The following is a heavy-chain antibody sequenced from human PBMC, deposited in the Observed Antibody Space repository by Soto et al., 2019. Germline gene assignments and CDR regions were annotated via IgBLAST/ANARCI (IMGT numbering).Heavy chain of an antibody. V-gene: IGHV1-3*01. J-gene: IGHJ5*02. D-gene: IGHD6-6*01. Sequence: QVQLVQSGAEVKKPGTSVKFSCKASGYTFTNYVVHWVRQAPGQWLEWMGWINADNGNTRYSQTFQDRVTITRDTSANTAYMEVRSLRSEDTAIYYCARGRLGQALPLSWFDPWGQGTLVTVSS. CDR2: INADNGNT. CDR1: GYTFTNYV. CDR3: ARGRLGQALPLSWFDP.